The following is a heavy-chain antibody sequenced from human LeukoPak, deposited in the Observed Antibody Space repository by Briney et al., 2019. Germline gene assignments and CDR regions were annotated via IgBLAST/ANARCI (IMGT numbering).Heavy chain of an antibody. D-gene: IGHD3-3*01. CDR3: ARGASYYDFWSGFVKGMDV. V-gene: IGHV4-59*12. J-gene: IGHJ6*02. Sequence: PSETLSLTCTVSGGSISSYYWSWIRQPPGKGLEWIGYIYYSGSTNYNPSLKSRVTISVDTSKNQFSLKLSSVTAADTAVYYCARGASYYDFWSGFVKGMDVWGQGTTVTVSS. CDR2: IYYSGST. CDR1: GGSISSYY.